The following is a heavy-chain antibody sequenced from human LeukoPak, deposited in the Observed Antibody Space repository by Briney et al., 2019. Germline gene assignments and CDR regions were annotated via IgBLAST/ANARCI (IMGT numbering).Heavy chain of an antibody. V-gene: IGHV1-69*05. D-gene: IGHD5-24*01. J-gene: IGHJ5*02. CDR2: IIPIFGTA. Sequence: ASVKVSCKASGGTFSSYAISWVRQAPGQGLEWMGRIIPIFGTANYAQKFQGRVTITTDEYTSTASMELSSLRSEDTAVYYCARDTVEMATIAWFDPWGQGTLVTVSS. CDR3: ARDTVEMATIAWFDP. CDR1: GGTFSSYA.